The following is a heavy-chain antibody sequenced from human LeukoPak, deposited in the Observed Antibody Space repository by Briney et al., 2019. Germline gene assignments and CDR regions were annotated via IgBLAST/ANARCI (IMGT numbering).Heavy chain of an antibody. V-gene: IGHV4-61*01. CDR1: GGSVSSGSYY. Sequence: PSETLSLTCTVSGGSVSSGSYYWSWIRQPPGKGLEWIGYIYYSGSTNYNPSLKSRVTISVDTSKNQFSLKLNSVTPEDTAVYYCARDRFGAAETESNGFGMDVWGQGTTVTVSS. D-gene: IGHD6-25*01. J-gene: IGHJ6*02. CDR2: IYYSGST. CDR3: ARDRFGAAETESNGFGMDV.